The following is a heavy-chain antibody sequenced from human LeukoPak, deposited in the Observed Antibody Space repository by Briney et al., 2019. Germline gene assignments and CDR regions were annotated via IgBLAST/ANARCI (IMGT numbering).Heavy chain of an antibody. CDR2: ISYDGSNK. CDR1: GFTFSSYG. CDR3: ARDNGYAFDI. Sequence: GGSLRLSCAASGFTFSSYGMHWVRQAPGKGLEWVAVISYDGSNKYYADSVKGRLTISRDNSKNTLYLQMNSLRAEDTAVYYCARDNGYAFDIWGQGTMVTVSS. V-gene: IGHV3-30*03. J-gene: IGHJ3*02.